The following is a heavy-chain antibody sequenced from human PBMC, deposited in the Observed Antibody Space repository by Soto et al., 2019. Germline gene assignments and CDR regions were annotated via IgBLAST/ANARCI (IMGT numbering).Heavy chain of an antibody. J-gene: IGHJ4*02. CDR1: GVTISSYG. Sequence: SATQSLTSTVSGVTISSYGGSWIRLPRGKGLEWIGYIYYSGSTNYNPSLKSRVTISVDTSKNQFSLKLSSVTAADTAVYYCARYSYDFWTGYYTYWGQGTLVTV. CDR3: ARYSYDFWTGYYTY. D-gene: IGHD3-3*01. CDR2: IYYSGST. V-gene: IGHV4-59*01.